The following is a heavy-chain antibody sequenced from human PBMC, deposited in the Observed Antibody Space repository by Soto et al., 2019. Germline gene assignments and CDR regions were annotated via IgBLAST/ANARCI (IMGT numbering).Heavy chain of an antibody. CDR1: GFTFSSYA. D-gene: IGHD3-22*01. V-gene: IGHV3-30*04. J-gene: IGHJ4*02. Sequence: QVQLVESGGGVVQPGRSLRLSCAASGFTFSSYAMHWVRQSPGKGLYWVAVISYDVNNKFYADSVKGRFTISRDNSKNTLYLQMNSLRAEDTAVYYCARPPLDTSAYFDYWGQGTLVTVSS. CDR2: ISYDVNNK. CDR3: ARPPLDTSAYFDY.